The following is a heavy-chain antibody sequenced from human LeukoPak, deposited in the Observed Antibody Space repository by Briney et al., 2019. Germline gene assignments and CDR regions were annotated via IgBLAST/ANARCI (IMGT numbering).Heavy chain of an antibody. D-gene: IGHD4-17*01. Sequence: GRSLRLSCAASGFTFSSYGMHWVRQAPGKGLEWVAVISYDGSNKYYADSMKGRFTISRDNSKNTLYLQMNSLRAEDTAVYYCAKDGEYYGDLNEPYYYYGMDVWGKGTTVTVSS. J-gene: IGHJ6*04. CDR3: AKDGEYYGDLNEPYYYYGMDV. CDR2: ISYDGSNK. CDR1: GFTFSSYG. V-gene: IGHV3-30*18.